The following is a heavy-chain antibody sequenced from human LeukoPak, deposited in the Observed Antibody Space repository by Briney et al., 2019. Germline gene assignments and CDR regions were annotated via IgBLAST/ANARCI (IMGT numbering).Heavy chain of an antibody. Sequence: SETLSLTCAVYGGSFSGYYWSWIRQPPGKGLEWIGEINHSGSTNYNPSLKSRVTVSVDTSKNQFSLRLSSVTAADTAVYYCARTTSGYDFGLRYFDWLPQHYYYYYMDVWGKGTTVTVSS. D-gene: IGHD3-9*01. CDR3: ARTTSGYDFGLRYFDWLPQHYYYYYMDV. J-gene: IGHJ6*03. V-gene: IGHV4-34*01. CDR1: GGSFSGYY. CDR2: INHSGST.